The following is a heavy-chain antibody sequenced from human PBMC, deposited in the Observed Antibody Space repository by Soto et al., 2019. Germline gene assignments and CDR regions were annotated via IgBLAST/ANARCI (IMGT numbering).Heavy chain of an antibody. V-gene: IGHV3-30-3*01. D-gene: IGHD3-22*01. J-gene: IGHJ4*02. CDR2: VSHDGTNK. Sequence: GGSLRLSCAASGFTFSNYVMYWVRQAPGKGLEWVAFVSHDGTNKYYAGSVKGRFTISRDNSKNTLYVQMNSLRDEDTAVYYCARDGYYYDSSGYYWNFDYWGQGTLVTVSS. CDR3: ARDGYYYDSSGYYWNFDY. CDR1: GFTFSNYV.